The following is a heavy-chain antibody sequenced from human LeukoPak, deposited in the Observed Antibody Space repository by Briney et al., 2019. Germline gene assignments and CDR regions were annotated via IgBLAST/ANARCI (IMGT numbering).Heavy chain of an antibody. CDR3: AGTESDY. V-gene: IGHV3-23*01. J-gene: IGHJ4*02. CDR1: GFTFSSYA. CDR2: ISDSGGST. Sequence: PGGSLRLSCAASGFTFSSYAMSWVRQAPGKGLEWVSTISDSGGSTFYADSVKGRFTISRDSSKNTLYLQMNSLRAEDTAVYYCAGTESDYWGQGTLVTVSS.